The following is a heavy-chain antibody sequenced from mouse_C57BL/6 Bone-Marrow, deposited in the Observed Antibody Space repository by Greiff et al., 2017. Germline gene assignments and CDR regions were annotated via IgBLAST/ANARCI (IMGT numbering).Heavy chain of an antibody. Sequence: QVQLKQSGAELVKPGASVKLSCKASGYTFTEYTIHWVKQRSGQGLEWIGWFYPGSGSIKYNEKFKDKATLTADKSSSTVYMELSRLTSEDSAVYFCARHEDGITTVADWYFDVWGTGTTVTVSS. D-gene: IGHD1-1*01. J-gene: IGHJ1*03. CDR3: ARHEDGITTVADWYFDV. CDR2: FYPGSGSI. CDR1: GYTFTEYT. V-gene: IGHV1-62-2*01.